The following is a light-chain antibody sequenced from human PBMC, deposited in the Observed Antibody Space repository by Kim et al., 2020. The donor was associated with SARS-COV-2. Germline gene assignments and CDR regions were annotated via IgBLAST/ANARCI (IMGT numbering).Light chain of an antibody. CDR2: GAS. V-gene: IGKV3-20*01. J-gene: IGKJ1*01. Sequence: SPGERVSLSCRASQRVSRDFLAWYQQKPGQAPRLLISGASNRATGIPDRFSGSGSGTDFTLTITSLEPEDSALYYCQHYGYSQWTFGQGTKVDIK. CDR1: QRVSRDF. CDR3: QHYGYSQWT.